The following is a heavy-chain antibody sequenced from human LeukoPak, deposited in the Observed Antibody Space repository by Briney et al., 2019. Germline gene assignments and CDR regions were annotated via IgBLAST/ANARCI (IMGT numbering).Heavy chain of an antibody. CDR3: ARHRYCSSTSCVFDY. CDR1: GGSFSGYY. D-gene: IGHD2-2*01. J-gene: IGHJ4*02. Sequence: SETLSLTCAVYGGSFSGYYWSWIRQPPGKGLEWIGDINHSGSTNYNPSLKSRVTISVDTSKNQFSLKLSSVTAADTAVYYCARHRYCSSTSCVFDYWGQGTLVTVSS. V-gene: IGHV4-34*01. CDR2: INHSGST.